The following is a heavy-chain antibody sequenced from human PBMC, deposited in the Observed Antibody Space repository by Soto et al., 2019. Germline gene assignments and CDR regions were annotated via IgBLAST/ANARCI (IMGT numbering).Heavy chain of an antibody. Sequence: ASVKVSCKASGYSFTTYAIHWVRQAPGQRFEWIGWINAGNGNTKYSQKFQGRVTITRDTSATTTYMELSSLRSEDTAVYYCARLLSFGELTLDSWGQGSLVAVSS. CDR1: GYSFTTYA. CDR3: ARLLSFGELTLDS. CDR2: INAGNGNT. J-gene: IGHJ4*02. V-gene: IGHV1-3*01. D-gene: IGHD3-10*01.